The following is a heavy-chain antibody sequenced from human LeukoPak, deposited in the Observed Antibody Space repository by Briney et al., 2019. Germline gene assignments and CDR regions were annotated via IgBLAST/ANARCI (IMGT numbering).Heavy chain of an antibody. CDR3: AWIEMATIHYFDY. CDR2: ISSSGSTI. V-gene: IGHV3-11*04. J-gene: IGHJ4*02. CDR1: GFTFSDYY. D-gene: IGHD5-24*01. Sequence: GGSLRLSCAASGFTFSDYYMSWIRQAPGKGLEWVSYISSSGSTIYYADSVKGRFTISRDNAKNSLYLQMNSLRAEDTAVYYCAWIEMATIHYFDYWGQGTLVTVSS.